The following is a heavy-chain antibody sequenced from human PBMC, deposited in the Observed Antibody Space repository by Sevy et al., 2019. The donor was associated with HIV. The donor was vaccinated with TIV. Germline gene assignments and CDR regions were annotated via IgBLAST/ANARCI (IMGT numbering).Heavy chain of an antibody. CDR1: GFSFSSFW. CDR3: AREGQWSHPGDY. Sequence: GGSLRLSCAASGFSFSSFWVSWVRQSPGKGLEWVANIKEDGSEKYYVDSVKGRFTISRDNAKNSLYLQMNSLRAEDTAVYYCAREGQWSHPGDYWGQGTLVTVSS. V-gene: IGHV3-7*01. D-gene: IGHD2-15*01. CDR2: IKEDGSEK. J-gene: IGHJ4*02.